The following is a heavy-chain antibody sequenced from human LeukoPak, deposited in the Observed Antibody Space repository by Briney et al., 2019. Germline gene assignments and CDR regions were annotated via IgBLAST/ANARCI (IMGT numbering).Heavy chain of an antibody. Sequence: GASVKVSCKVSGYTVTELSMHWVRQAPGKGLEWMGGFDPEDGETVYAQRFQGRVTMTEDTSTDTAYMELSSLRSEDTAVYYCATGSLRLGEFSLGYWGQGTLVTVSS. J-gene: IGHJ4*02. V-gene: IGHV1-24*01. CDR1: GYTVTELS. CDR3: ATGSLRLGEFSLGY. D-gene: IGHD3-16*02. CDR2: FDPEDGET.